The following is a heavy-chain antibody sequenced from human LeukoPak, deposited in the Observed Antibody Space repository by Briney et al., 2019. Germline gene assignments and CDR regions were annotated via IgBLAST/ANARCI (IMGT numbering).Heavy chain of an antibody. Sequence: GASVKVSCKASGGTFSSYAISWVRQAPGQGLEWMGGIIPIFGTANYAQKFQGRVTITADESTSTAYMELSSLRSEDTAVYYCATAPDYYDSSGYYFVDYWGQGTLVTVSS. CDR2: IIPIFGTA. CDR1: GGTFSSYA. CDR3: ATAPDYYDSSGYYFVDY. J-gene: IGHJ4*02. V-gene: IGHV1-69*13. D-gene: IGHD3-22*01.